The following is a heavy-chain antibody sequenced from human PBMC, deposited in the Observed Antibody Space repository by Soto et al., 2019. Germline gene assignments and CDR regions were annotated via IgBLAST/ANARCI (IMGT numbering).Heavy chain of an antibody. V-gene: IGHV3-23*01. CDR3: AKDPPNYDFWSGPRDY. J-gene: IGHJ4*02. CDR1: GFTFSSYA. Sequence: PGGSLRLSCAASGFTFSSYALSWLRQAPGKGLEWVSAISGSGGRSYYADSVKGRFTISRDNSKNTLYLQMNSLRAEDTAVYYCAKDPPNYDFWSGPRDYWGQGT. CDR2: ISGSGGRS. D-gene: IGHD3-3*01.